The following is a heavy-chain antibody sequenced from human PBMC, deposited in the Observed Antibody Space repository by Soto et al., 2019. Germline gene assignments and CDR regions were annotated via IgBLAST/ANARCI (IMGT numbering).Heavy chain of an antibody. Sequence: GGSLRLSCAASGFTFSMYSMIWVRQAPGKGLEWVSYISSNSATIYDTDSGRGRFTISRDNAKNSLYLQINSLRDEDTAVYYCARKDIMGTRSFDYWGQGTLVTVSS. D-gene: IGHD1-7*01. V-gene: IGHV3-48*02. CDR3: ARKDIMGTRSFDY. J-gene: IGHJ4*02. CDR1: GFTFSMYS. CDR2: ISSNSATI.